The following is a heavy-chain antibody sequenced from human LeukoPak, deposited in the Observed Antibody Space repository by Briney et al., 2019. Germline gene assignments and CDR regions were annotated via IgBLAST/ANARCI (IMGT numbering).Heavy chain of an antibody. CDR3: ATPPSITIFGVVFDGHFDY. J-gene: IGHJ4*02. CDR1: GGSVSRYC. CDR2: TYYGGST. D-gene: IGHD3-3*01. Sequence: PSQTLSLTCPVAGGSVSRYCCGSIRQPPREGLEWIVCTYYGGSTNYNPSRRGRFPLSVDTSKNQFSLKLSSVTAADTAVYYCATPPSITIFGVVFDGHFDYWGQGTLVTVSS. V-gene: IGHV4-59*02.